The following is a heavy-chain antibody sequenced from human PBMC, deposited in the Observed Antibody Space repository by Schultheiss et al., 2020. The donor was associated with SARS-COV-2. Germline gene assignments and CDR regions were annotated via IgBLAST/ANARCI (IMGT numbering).Heavy chain of an antibody. Sequence: GSLRLSCAVYGGSFSDYYWTWIRQTPGKGLEWIGEIKHGVTTNYNPSLASRVTISLDTSENQFSLMLSSVTTADTAVYYCARYYDFWSGLDYWGRGTLVTVSS. D-gene: IGHD3-3*01. CDR2: IKHGVTT. CDR1: GGSFSDYY. V-gene: IGHV4-34*01. CDR3: ARYYDFWSGLDY. J-gene: IGHJ4*02.